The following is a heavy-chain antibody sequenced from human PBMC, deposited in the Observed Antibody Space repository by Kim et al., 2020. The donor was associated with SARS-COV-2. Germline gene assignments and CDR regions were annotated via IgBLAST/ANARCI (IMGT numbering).Heavy chain of an antibody. V-gene: IGHV3-53*01. CDR3: ARVRWELLGEYFQH. Sequence: AGSGKGRFTIYRENSTNTLYLQMNSLRAEDTAVYYCARVRWELLGEYFQHWGQGTLVTVSS. J-gene: IGHJ1*01. D-gene: IGHD1-26*01.